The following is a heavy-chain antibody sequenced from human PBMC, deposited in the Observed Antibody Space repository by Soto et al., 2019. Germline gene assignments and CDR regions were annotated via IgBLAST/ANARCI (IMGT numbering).Heavy chain of an antibody. CDR1: GGSLTGYY. CDR2: IKDGGVT. Sequence: QVHLQQWGAGLLKPSETLSLTCAVNGGSLTGYYWSWIRQPPGKGLEWIGEIKDGGVTNYSPSLTGXXTXSXXTSKNQFSLKLNSVTAADTAVYYCARGQEGIVATHWDQGTLVTVSS. CDR3: ARGQEGIVATH. J-gene: IGHJ4*02. V-gene: IGHV4-34*01. D-gene: IGHD5-12*01.